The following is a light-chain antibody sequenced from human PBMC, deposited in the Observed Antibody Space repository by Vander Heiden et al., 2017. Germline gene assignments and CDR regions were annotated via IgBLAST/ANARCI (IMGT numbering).Light chain of an antibody. Sequence: DIQMPQSPSSLSAYVGDRVTTTCRASQGISKYIAWYQQDPGQVPKLMIDAASTLHTLVPSRFSGSGSGTDFTLTISSLQPEDVAMYYCQQYSASPLTFGQGTKVEIK. CDR3: QQYSASPLT. CDR1: QGISKY. CDR2: AAS. V-gene: IGKV1-27*01. J-gene: IGKJ1*01.